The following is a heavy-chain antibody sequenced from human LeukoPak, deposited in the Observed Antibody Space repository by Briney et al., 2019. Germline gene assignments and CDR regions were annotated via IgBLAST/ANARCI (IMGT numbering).Heavy chain of an antibody. CDR2: ISGRSDNT. V-gene: IGHV3-23*01. CDR1: GFIFSNYA. D-gene: IGHD3-9*01. Sequence: GGSLRLSCAASGFIFSNYAMYWVRQAPGKGLEWVSAISGRSDNTYYADSVKGRFTLSRDSSKNTLYLQMNSLRTDDTAVYYCAKWGDYDVLTGYYVSDFWGQGTLVTVSS. CDR3: AKWGDYDVLTGYYVSDF. J-gene: IGHJ4*02.